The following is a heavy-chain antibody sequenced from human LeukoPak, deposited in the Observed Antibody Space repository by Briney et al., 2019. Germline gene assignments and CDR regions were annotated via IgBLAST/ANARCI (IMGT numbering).Heavy chain of an antibody. CDR2: IWYDGSNK. J-gene: IGHJ4*02. V-gene: IGHV3-33*01. CDR3: ARSTYCGGDCYAPDY. Sequence: PGGSLRLSCAASGFTFGSYGMHWVRQAPGKRLEWVAVIWYDGSNKYYADSVKGRFTISRDNSKNTLYLQMNSLRAEDTAVYYCARSTYCGGDCYAPDYWGQGTLVTVSS. CDR1: GFTFGSYG. D-gene: IGHD2-21*02.